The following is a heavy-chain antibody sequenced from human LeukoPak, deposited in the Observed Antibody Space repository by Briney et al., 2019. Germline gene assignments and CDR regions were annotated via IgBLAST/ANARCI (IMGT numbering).Heavy chain of an antibody. J-gene: IGHJ1*01. V-gene: IGHV4-59*01. CDR1: GGSLFSYY. CDR2: IYYSGSS. D-gene: IGHD2-15*01. Sequence: PSETLSLTCTVSGGSLFSYYWSWIRQSPGKGLEWIGFIYYSGSSTYNPSLQSRVTFSVDTSKNQFSLMLTSVTPADTAVYYCARGRGGNENLQHWGQGTLVTVSS. CDR3: ARGRGGNENLQH.